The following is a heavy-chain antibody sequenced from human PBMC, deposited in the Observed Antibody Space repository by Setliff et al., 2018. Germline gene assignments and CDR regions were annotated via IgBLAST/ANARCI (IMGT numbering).Heavy chain of an antibody. D-gene: IGHD1-1*01. J-gene: IGHJ2*01. Sequence: AGGSLRLSCAASGFTFSSYSMNWVRQAPGKGLEWVSSISSSSSYIYYADSVKGRFTISRDNAKNSLYLQMNSLRAEDTAVYYCARDMYITGWNAFDLWGRGTLVTVSS. CDR3: ARDMYITGWNAFDL. CDR2: ISSSSSYI. CDR1: GFTFSSYS. V-gene: IGHV3-21*01.